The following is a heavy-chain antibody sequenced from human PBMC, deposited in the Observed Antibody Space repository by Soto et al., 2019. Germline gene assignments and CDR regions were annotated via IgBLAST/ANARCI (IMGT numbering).Heavy chain of an antibody. J-gene: IGHJ4*02. CDR1: GDSVNTGNYL. V-gene: IGHV4-61*01. CDR3: ATGKYLYGSEY. CDR2: TYYTGST. D-gene: IGHD3-10*01. Sequence: QVQLQESGPGLVKPSETLSVTCSVSGDSVNTGNYLWSWIRQPPGKGLEWIGYTYYTGSTNYNPSLKSRITISLDTSKNHFSLRMTSMTAAYTAVYYYATGKYLYGSEYWGQGTLVTVST.